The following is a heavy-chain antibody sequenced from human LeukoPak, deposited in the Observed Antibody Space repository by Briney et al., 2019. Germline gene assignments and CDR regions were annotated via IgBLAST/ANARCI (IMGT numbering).Heavy chain of an antibody. CDR2: ISSSGSTI. J-gene: IGHJ6*03. V-gene: IGHV3-11*01. Sequence: GGSLRLSCAASGFTFSDYYMSWIRQAPGKGLEWVSYISSSGSTIYYADSVKGRFTISRDNAKNSLYLQMNSLRTEDTAVYYCARDSYDFWSEHYMDVWGKGTTVTVSS. D-gene: IGHD3-3*01. CDR3: ARDSYDFWSEHYMDV. CDR1: GFTFSDYY.